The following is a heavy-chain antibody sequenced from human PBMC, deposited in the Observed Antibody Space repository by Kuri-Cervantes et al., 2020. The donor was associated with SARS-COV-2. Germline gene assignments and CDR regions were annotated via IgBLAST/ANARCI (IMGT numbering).Heavy chain of an antibody. CDR2: INPNSGGT. V-gene: IGHV1-2*02. J-gene: IGHJ4*02. Sequence: ASVKVSCKASGYTFTGYYMHWVRQAPGQGLEWMGWINPNSGGTNYAQKFQGRVTMTRNTFISTAYMELSSLRSEDTAVYYCARAPRIGQQLVRRYYFDYWGQGTLVTVSS. CDR1: GYTFTGYY. CDR3: ARAPRIGQQLVRRYYFDY. D-gene: IGHD6-13*01.